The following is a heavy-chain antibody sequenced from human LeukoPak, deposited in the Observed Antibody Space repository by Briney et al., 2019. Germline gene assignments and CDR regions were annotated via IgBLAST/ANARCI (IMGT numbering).Heavy chain of an antibody. V-gene: IGHV3-43D*03. J-gene: IGHJ6*03. CDR2: INYDGYST. D-gene: IGHD7-27*01. CDR3: AKDSRALGISGNYMDV. Sequence: GGSLRLSCAASGFTFDEYVMHWVRQIPGKGLEWVSLINYDGYSTYYVDSVKGRFTISRDNSKNSLYLQMTSLTVEDTALYYCAKDSRALGISGNYMDVWGKGTTVIVS. CDR1: GFTFDEYV.